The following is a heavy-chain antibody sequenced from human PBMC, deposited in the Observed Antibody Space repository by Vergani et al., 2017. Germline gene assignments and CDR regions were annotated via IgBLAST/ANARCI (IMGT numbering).Heavy chain of an antibody. D-gene: IGHD2-21*01. Sequence: QVHLQESGPGVVKPSDILALTCTVSGGSMSDFYWTWIRQPAGRGLEWIGRIYPNGNGNYNESLRSRLTMSIDTSRSQFSLSLSSVTAADTAVYYCASGNXGVNCPKYNWLAPWGRGILVTVSS. CDR3: ASGNXGVNCPKYNWLAP. CDR2: IYPNGNG. CDR1: GGSMSDFY. V-gene: IGHV4-4*07. J-gene: IGHJ5*02.